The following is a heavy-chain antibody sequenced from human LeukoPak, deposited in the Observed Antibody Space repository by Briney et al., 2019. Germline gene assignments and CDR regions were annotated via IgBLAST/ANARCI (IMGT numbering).Heavy chain of an antibody. CDR2: ISHDGSNK. CDR1: GFIFSSYG. J-gene: IGHJ4*02. CDR3: AKGQQWLARAAYFDY. Sequence: GRSLRLSCAASGFIFSSYGMHWVRQAPGKGLEWVAVISHDGSNKYYADSVKGRFTISRDNSKNTLYLQMNSLRAEDTAVYYCAKGQQWLARAAYFDYWGQGTLVTVSS. V-gene: IGHV3-30*18. D-gene: IGHD6-19*01.